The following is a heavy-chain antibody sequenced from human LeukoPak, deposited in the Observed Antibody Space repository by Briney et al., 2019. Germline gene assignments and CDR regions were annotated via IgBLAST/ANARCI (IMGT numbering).Heavy chain of an antibody. CDR2: IYTSGST. CDR3: ASLNWNDDHWYFDY. J-gene: IGHJ4*02. D-gene: IGHD1-1*01. V-gene: IGHV4-4*07. Sequence: PSETLSLTCTVSGGSICSYYWSWIRQPAGKGLEWIGRIYTSGSTNYNPSLKSRVTMSVDTSKNQFSLKLSSVTAADTAVYYCASLNWNDDHWYFDYWGQGTLVTVSS. CDR1: GGSICSYY.